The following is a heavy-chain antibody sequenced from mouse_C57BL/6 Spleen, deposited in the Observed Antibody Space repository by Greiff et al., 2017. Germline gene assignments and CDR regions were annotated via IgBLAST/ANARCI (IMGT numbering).Heavy chain of an antibody. CDR1: GFTFSDYY. D-gene: IGHD2-4*01. Sequence: EVKLVESGGGLVQPGGSLKLSCAASGFTFSDYYMYWVRQTPEKRLEWVAYISNGGGSTYYPDTVKGRFTISRDNAKNTLYLQMSRLQSEDTAMYYCARHGDYDAGGYAMDYWGQGTSVTVSS. CDR2: ISNGGGST. J-gene: IGHJ4*01. V-gene: IGHV5-12*01. CDR3: ARHGDYDAGGYAMDY.